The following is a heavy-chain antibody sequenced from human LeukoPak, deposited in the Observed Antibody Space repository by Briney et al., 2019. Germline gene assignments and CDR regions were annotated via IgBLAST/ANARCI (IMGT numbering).Heavy chain of an antibody. J-gene: IGHJ4*02. CDR1: GFTFSNYA. CDR3: VKDRTGTYTLGY. V-gene: IGHV3-30-3*01. D-gene: IGHD3-10*01. CDR2: ISDDGSRQ. Sequence: GRSLRLSCAATGFTFSNYAINWGRQAPGKGLEWVAFISDDGSRQHYADSVKGRFTISRDNSKNTLNLQMNSLRAEDTAVYYCVKDRTGTYTLGYWGQGTLVTVSS.